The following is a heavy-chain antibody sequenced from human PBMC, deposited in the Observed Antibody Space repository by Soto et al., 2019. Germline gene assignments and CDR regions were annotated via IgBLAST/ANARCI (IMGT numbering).Heavy chain of an antibody. Sequence: GGSLRLSCAASGFTYSSYDMHWVRQATGKGLEWVSAIGTAGDPYYPGSVKGRFTISRENAKNSLYLQMNSLRAGDTAVYYCARDSGEGRAFDIWGQGTMVTVSS. J-gene: IGHJ3*02. CDR2: IGTAGDP. CDR1: GFTYSSYD. V-gene: IGHV3-13*05. CDR3: ARDSGEGRAFDI. D-gene: IGHD3-10*01.